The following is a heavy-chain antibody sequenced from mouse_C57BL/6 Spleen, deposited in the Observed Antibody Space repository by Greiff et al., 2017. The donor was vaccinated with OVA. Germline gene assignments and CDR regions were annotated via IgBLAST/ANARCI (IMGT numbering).Heavy chain of an antibody. J-gene: IGHJ1*03. CDR2: IHPNSGST. Sequence: QVQLQQPGAELVKPGASVKLSCKASGYTFTSYWMHWVKQRPGQGLEWIGMIHPNSGSTNYNEKFKGKATLTVAKSSSTAYMQLSSLTSDDSAVYYCARSVTTVVPYWYFDVWGTGTTVTVSS. V-gene: IGHV1-64*01. CDR3: ARSVTTVVPYWYFDV. D-gene: IGHD1-1*01. CDR1: GYTFTSYW.